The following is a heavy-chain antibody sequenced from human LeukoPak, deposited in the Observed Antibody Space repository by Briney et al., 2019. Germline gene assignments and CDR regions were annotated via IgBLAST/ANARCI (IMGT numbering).Heavy chain of an antibody. V-gene: IGHV1-69*05. J-gene: IGHJ6*03. D-gene: IGHD2-15*01. CDR1: GGTFSSYA. Sequence: SVKVSCKASGGTFSSYAISWVRQAPGQGLEWMGGIIPIFGTANYAQKFQGRVTITTDESTSTAYMELSSLRSEDTAVYYCASIRALDDCSGGSCSDYYYYYMDVWAKGPRSPSP. CDR3: ASIRALDDCSGGSCSDYYYYYMDV. CDR2: IIPIFGTA.